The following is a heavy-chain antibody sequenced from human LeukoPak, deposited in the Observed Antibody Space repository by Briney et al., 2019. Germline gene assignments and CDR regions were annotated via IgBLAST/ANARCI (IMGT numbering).Heavy chain of an antibody. Sequence: ASVKVSCKASGYTFTSYGISWVRQAPGQGLEWMGWINTNTGNPSYAQAFFTGRYVFSLDTSASTAYLQINGLKADDTAVYYCGRDPKLGIRGYTYGYIDHWGQGTLLTVAS. D-gene: IGHD5-18*01. CDR1: GYTFTSYG. V-gene: IGHV7-4-1*02. J-gene: IGHJ4*02. CDR2: INTNTGNP. CDR3: GRDPKLGIRGYTYGYIDH.